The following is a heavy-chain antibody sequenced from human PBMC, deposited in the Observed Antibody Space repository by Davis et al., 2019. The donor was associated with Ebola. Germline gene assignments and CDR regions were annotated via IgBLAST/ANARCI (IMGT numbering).Heavy chain of an antibody. CDR3: ASGHCSSTSCYHYYYGMDV. CDR1: GYTFTTYH. V-gene: IGHV1-46*01. D-gene: IGHD2-2*01. Sequence: ASVKVSCKASGYTFTTYHIHWVRQAPGQGLEWLGIINTSAGSTFSAQKFQGRVTLTRDTSTSTVYMELSSLTSEDTAVYYCASGHCSSTSCYHYYYGMDVWGQGTTVTVSS. J-gene: IGHJ6*02. CDR2: INTSAGST.